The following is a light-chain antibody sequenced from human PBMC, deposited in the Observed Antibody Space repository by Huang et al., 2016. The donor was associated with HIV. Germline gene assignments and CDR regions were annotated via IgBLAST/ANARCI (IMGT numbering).Light chain of an antibody. CDR2: TPS. CDR1: QSLLDSDDGNTY. J-gene: IGKJ5*01. V-gene: IGKV2-40*01. CDR3: MQRIDFIT. Sequence: DIVMTQTPLSLPVTPGEPASISCRSSQSLLDSDDGNTYLDWYLQKPGQSPQLLIHTPSYRASGVPDRFSGSGSGTDFTLKISRVEAEDVGVYYCMQRIDFITFGQGTRLEIK.